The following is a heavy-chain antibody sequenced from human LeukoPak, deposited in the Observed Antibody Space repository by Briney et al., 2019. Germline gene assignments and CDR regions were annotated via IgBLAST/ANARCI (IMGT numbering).Heavy chain of an antibody. CDR2: IYYSGST. D-gene: IGHD6-13*01. Sequence: SETLSLTCTVSGGSISSSSYYWGWIRQPPGKGLEWIGSIYYSGSTYYNPSLKSRVTISVDTSKNQFSLKLSSVTAADTAVYYGARSQQLVASFAYWGQGTLVTVSS. CDR3: ARSQQLVASFAY. V-gene: IGHV4-39*01. CDR1: GGSISSSSYY. J-gene: IGHJ4*02.